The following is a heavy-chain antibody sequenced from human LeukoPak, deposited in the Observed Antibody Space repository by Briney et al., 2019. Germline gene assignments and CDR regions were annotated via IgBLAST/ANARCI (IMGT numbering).Heavy chain of an antibody. D-gene: IGHD4-17*01. CDR3: ARVHYNRNDYGDYDSAFDI. V-gene: IGHV4-30-4*01. CDR1: GGSISSGDYY. J-gene: IGHJ3*02. CDR2: IYYSGST. Sequence: PSETLSLTCTVSGGSISSGDYYWSWIRQPPGKGLEWIGYIYYSGSTYYNPSLKSRVTISVDTSKNQFSLKLSSVTAADTAVYYCARVHYNRNDYGDYDSAFDIWGQGTMVTVSS.